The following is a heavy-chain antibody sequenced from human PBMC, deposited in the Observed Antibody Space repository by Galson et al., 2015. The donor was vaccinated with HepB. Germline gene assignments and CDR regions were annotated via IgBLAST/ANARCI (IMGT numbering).Heavy chain of an antibody. J-gene: IGHJ3*02. CDR2: INPNSGGT. CDR1: GNTLSDYY. D-gene: IGHD6-13*01. CDR3: ARGSSRYTSTWRI. Sequence: SVKVSCKASGNTLSDYYIYWVRQAPGQGFEWMGWINPNSGGTNYAQKFQARVTMTRDTSLSTAYMELNSLRSDDTAVYYRARGSSRYTSTWRIWGQGTMVTVSS. V-gene: IGHV1-2*02.